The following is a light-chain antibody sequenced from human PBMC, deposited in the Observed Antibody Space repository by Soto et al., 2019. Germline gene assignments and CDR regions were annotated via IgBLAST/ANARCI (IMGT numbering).Light chain of an antibody. CDR3: SSYTSRSTLV. J-gene: IGLJ1*01. V-gene: IGLV2-14*01. CDR2: DVS. Sequence: QSALTQPASVSGSPGQSITISCTGTSSDVGDYNYVSWYQQHPGKAPKVMIYDVSNRPSGVSNRFSGSKSGNTASLTISGLQAEDEADYYCSSYTSRSTLVFGTGTKLTVL. CDR1: SSDVGDYNY.